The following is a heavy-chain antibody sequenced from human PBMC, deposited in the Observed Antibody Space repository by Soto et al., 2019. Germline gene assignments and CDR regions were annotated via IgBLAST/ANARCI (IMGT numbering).Heavy chain of an antibody. D-gene: IGHD2-2*03. CDR3: ARDFGHGYYLDY. J-gene: IGHJ4*02. V-gene: IGHV3-48*02. CDR2: ITDSSDTV. Sequence: GGSLRLSXVASGFSFSNYNMNWVRQAPGKGLEWVSYITDSSDTVHYADSVRGRFTISRDNAESSLYLQMNSLRDEDTAVYFCARDFGHGYYLDYWGRGTLVTVSS. CDR1: GFSFSNYN.